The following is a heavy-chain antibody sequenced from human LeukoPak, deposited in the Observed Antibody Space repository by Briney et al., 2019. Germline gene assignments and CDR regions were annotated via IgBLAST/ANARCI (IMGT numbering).Heavy chain of an antibody. CDR3: ARGHYDVLAASYKWTPDY. V-gene: IGHV3-21*01. D-gene: IGHD3-9*01. CDR1: GFTFNTFN. J-gene: IGHJ4*02. CDR2: ISSGGDCI. Sequence: PGGSLRLSCAAYGFTFNTFNMNWVRQAPGKGLEWVSSISSGGDCIYYADSVKGRFTTSRDNAKNSLSLQLNSLRVEDTAVYYCARGHYDVLAASYKWTPDYWGQGTLVTVSS.